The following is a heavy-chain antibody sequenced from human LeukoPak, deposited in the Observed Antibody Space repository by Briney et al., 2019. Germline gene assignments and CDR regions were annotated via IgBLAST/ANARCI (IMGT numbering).Heavy chain of an antibody. V-gene: IGHV3-23*01. D-gene: IGHD2-2*01. Sequence: GGSLRLSCAASGFTFSSYGMSWVRQAPGKGLEWVSVISGSGGGTFYADSVKGRFTISRDNSKNTLYLQMNSLRDEDTAIYYCANRDARDQHWGQGTLVTVSS. CDR1: GFTFSSYG. J-gene: IGHJ1*01. CDR3: ANRDARDQH. CDR2: ISGSGGGT.